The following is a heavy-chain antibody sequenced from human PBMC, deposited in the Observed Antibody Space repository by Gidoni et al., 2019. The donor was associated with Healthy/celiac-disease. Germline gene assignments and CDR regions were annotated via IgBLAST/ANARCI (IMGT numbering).Heavy chain of an antibody. CDR2: ISYDGSNK. J-gene: IGHJ3*02. CDR1: GFTFSSYA. Sequence: QVQLVESGGGVVQPGRSLRLSCAASGFTFSSYARHWVRQAPGKGLEWVAVISYDGSNKYYADSVKGRFTISRDNSKNTLYLQMNSLRAEDTAVYYCARARRDRGSSIWGDAFDIWGQGTMVTVSS. D-gene: IGHD3-16*01. CDR3: ARARRDRGSSIWGDAFDI. V-gene: IGHV3-30*04.